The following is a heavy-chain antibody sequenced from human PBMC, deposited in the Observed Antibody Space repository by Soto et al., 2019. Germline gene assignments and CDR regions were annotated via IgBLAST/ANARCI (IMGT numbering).Heavy chain of an antibody. CDR2: ISGSGGST. CDR1: GFTFSSYA. J-gene: IGHJ4*02. D-gene: IGHD6-19*01. Sequence: TGGSLRLSCAASGFTFSSYAMSWVRQAPGKGLEWVSAISGSGGSTYYADSVKGRFTISRDNSKNTLYLQMNSLRAEDTAVYYCAKARIAVAGTPSIFYWGQGTLVTVSS. V-gene: IGHV3-23*01. CDR3: AKARIAVAGTPSIFY.